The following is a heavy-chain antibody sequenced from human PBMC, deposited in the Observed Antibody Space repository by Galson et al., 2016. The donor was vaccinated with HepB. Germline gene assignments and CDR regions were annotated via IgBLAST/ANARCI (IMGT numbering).Heavy chain of an antibody. Sequence: SLRLSCAASGFTFSNYWMSWVRQAPGKGLEWVANIKQDGNEKYYVDSVKGRFTISRDNAKNSMYLQMNSLRDEDTAVYYCAREIPSRGKSDYWGQGTLVTVSS. CDR2: IKQDGNEK. V-gene: IGHV3-7*01. CDR3: AREIPSRGKSDY. CDR1: GFTFSNYW. J-gene: IGHJ4*02. D-gene: IGHD3-10*01.